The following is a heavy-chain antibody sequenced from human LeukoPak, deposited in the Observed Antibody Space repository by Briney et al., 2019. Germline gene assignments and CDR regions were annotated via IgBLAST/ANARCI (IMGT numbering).Heavy chain of an antibody. V-gene: IGHV3-48*03. CDR3: ARDALTRGGAMDY. CDR1: GFTFNSYA. J-gene: IGHJ4*02. CDR2: ISSSGSTI. D-gene: IGHD3-16*01. Sequence: GGSLRLSCAASGFTFNSYAMYWVRQAPGKGLEWVSYISSSGSTIYYADSVKGRFTISRDNAKNSLYLQMNSLRAEDAAVYYCARDALTRGGAMDYWGQGTLVTVSS.